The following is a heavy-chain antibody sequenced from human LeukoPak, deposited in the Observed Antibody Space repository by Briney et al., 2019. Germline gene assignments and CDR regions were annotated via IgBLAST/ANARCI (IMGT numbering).Heavy chain of an antibody. J-gene: IGHJ5*02. CDR2: ISNGET. D-gene: IGHD2-21*02. CDR3: VREAGYCASVCLKSNWFDP. CDR1: GFPFSRHA. Sequence: GGSLRLSCAASGFPFSRHAMSWVRQPPGKGLEWVSAISNGETYYADSVRGRFTISRDDSKNAVYLQMNSLRDEDTALYYCVREAGYCASVCLKSNWFDPWGPGTLVTVSS. V-gene: IGHV3-23*01.